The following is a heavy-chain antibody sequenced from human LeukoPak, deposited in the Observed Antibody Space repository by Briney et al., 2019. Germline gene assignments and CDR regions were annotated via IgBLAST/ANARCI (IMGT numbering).Heavy chain of an antibody. CDR2: AYYRSKWFN. D-gene: IGHD4-23*01. V-gene: IGHV6-1*01. J-gene: IGHJ4*02. Sequence: SQTLSLTCAISGDNVSSNSAAWNWIRQSPSRGLEWLGRAYYRSKWFNDYAVSVKSRITLNPDTSKNQFSLKLSSVTAADTAVYYCARAGGNPTLFDYWGQGTLVTVSS. CDR3: ARAGGNPTLFDY. CDR1: GDNVSSNSAA.